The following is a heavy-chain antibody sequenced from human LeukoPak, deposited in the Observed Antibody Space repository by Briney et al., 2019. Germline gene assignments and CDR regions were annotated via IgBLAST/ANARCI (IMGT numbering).Heavy chain of an antibody. Sequence: GGSLRLSCAASGFTFSKDDFHWVRQAPGKGLEWVAAIGVTGDTYYADSVKGRFTISRDNSMNTLYLQMSSLRADDTALYYCAKDDDGRHHGIDHWGQGTLVTVSS. J-gene: IGHJ4*02. CDR3: AKDDDGRHHGIDH. CDR1: GFTFSKDD. D-gene: IGHD5-24*01. V-gene: IGHV3-13*01. CDR2: IGVTGDT.